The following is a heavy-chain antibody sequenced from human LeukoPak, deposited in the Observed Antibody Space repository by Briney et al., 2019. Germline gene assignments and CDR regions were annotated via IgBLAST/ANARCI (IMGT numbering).Heavy chain of an antibody. CDR2: INHSGST. V-gene: IGHV4-34*01. D-gene: IGHD3-10*01. Sequence: PSETLSLTCAVYGGSFSGYYWSWIRQPPGKGLEWIGEINHSGSTNYNPSLKSRVTISVDTSKDQFSLKLSSVTAADTAVYYCARAKSTLIRGGWFDPWGQGTLVTVSS. J-gene: IGHJ5*02. CDR3: ARAKSTLIRGGWFDP. CDR1: GGSFSGYY.